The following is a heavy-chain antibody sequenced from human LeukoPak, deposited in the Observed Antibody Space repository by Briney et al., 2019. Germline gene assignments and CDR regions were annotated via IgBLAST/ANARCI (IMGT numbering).Heavy chain of an antibody. J-gene: IGHJ5*02. V-gene: IGHV3-7*03. D-gene: IGHD3-22*01. CDR2: IKQDGSEK. CDR1: GFTFSSSW. Sequence: PGGSLRLSCAASGFTFSSSWMSWVRQAPGKGLEWVANIKQDGSEKYYVGSVKGRFTISRDNAKNSLYLQMDSLRAEDTAVYYCARDRGYYDSSGYYYVFNWFDPWGQETLVTVSS. CDR3: ARDRGYYDSSGYYYVFNWFDP.